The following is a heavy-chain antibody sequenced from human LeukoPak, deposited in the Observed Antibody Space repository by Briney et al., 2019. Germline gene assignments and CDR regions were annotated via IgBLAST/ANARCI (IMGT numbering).Heavy chain of an antibody. J-gene: IGHJ3*02. CDR1: GFTFSSYS. Sequence: GGSLRLSRAASGFTFSSYSMNWVRQAPGKGLEWVSSISSSSGYIYYADSVKGRFTISRDNAKNSLYLQMNSLRAEDTAVYYCAGGSLLWGAFDIWGQGTMVTVSS. CDR2: ISSSSGYI. CDR3: AGGSLLWGAFDI. D-gene: IGHD2-2*01. V-gene: IGHV3-21*01.